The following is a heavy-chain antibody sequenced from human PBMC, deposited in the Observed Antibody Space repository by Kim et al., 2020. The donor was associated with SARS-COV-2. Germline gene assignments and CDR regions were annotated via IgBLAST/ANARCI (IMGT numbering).Heavy chain of an antibody. D-gene: IGHD2-15*01. CDR1: GYTFTSYG. Sequence: ASVKVSCKASGYTFTSYGISWVRQAPGQGLEWMGWISGYNDNTNHAQKLQGRVTMTKDTSTNTAYMELRSLRSDDTAVYYCARDDKRHCSGSTCLGYFDYWGEGTLVTVSS. V-gene: IGHV1-18*04. J-gene: IGHJ4*02. CDR2: ISGYNDNT. CDR3: ARDDKRHCSGSTCLGYFDY.